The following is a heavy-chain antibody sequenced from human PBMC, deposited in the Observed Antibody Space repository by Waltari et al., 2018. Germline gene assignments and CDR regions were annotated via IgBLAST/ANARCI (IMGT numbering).Heavy chain of an antibody. J-gene: IGHJ4*02. CDR3: ARGTYYYGSGSYPPFDY. CDR2: IYTSGST. CDR1: GGSISSYY. V-gene: IGHV4-4*07. D-gene: IGHD3-10*01. Sequence: QVQLQESGPGLVKPSATLSPTCTVSGGSISSYYWSCIRKPAGKGLEWIGRIYTSGSTNYNPSLKSRVTMSVDTSKNQFSLKLSSVTAADTAVYYCARGTYYYGSGSYPPFDYWGQGTLVTVSS.